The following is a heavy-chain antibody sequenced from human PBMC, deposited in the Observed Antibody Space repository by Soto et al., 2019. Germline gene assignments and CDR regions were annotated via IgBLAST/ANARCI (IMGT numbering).Heavy chain of an antibody. D-gene: IGHD4-17*01. Sequence: SETLSLTCTVSGGSISSYYWSWIRQPPGKGLEWIGYIYYSGSTNYNPSLKSRVTISVDTSKNQFSLKLSSVTAADTAVYYCASSRSDYDAFERWGQGTMVTVSS. CDR3: ASSRSDYDAFER. CDR1: GGSISSYY. CDR2: IYYSGST. J-gene: IGHJ3*02. V-gene: IGHV4-59*08.